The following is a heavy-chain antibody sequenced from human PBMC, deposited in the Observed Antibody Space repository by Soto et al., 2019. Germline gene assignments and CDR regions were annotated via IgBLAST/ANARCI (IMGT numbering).Heavy chain of an antibody. CDR3: ARDRDPGQWLTANNFHY. CDR1: GFTFSSYG. CDR2: IWYHGNNK. D-gene: IGHD6-19*01. J-gene: IGHJ4*01. Sequence: QVQLVESGGGVVQPGRSLRLSCAASGFTFSSYGMHWVRQAPGKGLEWVAVIWYHGNNKYYADSVKGRFTISRDNSKNTLYLQMNSLRAEDTALYYCARDRDPGQWLTANNFHYWGHGALVTVSS. V-gene: IGHV3-33*01.